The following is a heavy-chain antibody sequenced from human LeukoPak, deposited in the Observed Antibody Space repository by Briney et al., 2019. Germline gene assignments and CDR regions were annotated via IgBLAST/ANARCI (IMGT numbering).Heavy chain of an antibody. V-gene: IGHV4-39*07. Sequence: PSETLSLTCTVSGGSISSSSYYWGWIRQPPGKGLEWIGSIYYSRSTYYNPSLKSRVTISVDTSKNQFSLKLSSVTAADTAVYYCARDYQSIAVAGSDYWGQGTLVTVSS. J-gene: IGHJ4*02. CDR2: IYYSRST. CDR3: ARDYQSIAVAGSDY. CDR1: GGSISSSSYY. D-gene: IGHD6-19*01.